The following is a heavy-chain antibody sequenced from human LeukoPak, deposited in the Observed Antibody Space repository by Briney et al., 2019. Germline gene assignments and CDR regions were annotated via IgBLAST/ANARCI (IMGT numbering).Heavy chain of an antibody. D-gene: IGHD2-2*01. Sequence: GGSLRLSCAASGFTFSSYPMSWVRQAPGKGLEWVSVISGSGGSTYYADSVKGRFTICRDNSKNTLYLQMNSLRAEDTAVYYCAKDVAPFRYCSSTSCTYHFDYWGQGTLVTVSS. J-gene: IGHJ4*02. CDR1: GFTFSSYP. CDR2: ISGSGGST. CDR3: AKDVAPFRYCSSTSCTYHFDY. V-gene: IGHV3-23*01.